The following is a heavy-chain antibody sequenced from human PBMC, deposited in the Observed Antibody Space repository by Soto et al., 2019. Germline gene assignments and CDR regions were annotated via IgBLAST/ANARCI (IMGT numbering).Heavy chain of an antibody. CDR3: AKDRRITMVRGVISWFDP. V-gene: IGHV3-23*01. CDR1: GFTFSSYA. Sequence: EVQLLESGGGLVQPGGSLRLSCAASGFTFSSYAMSWVRQAPGKGLEWVSAISGSGGSTYYGDSVKGRFTISRDNSKNTLYLQMNSLRAEDTAVYYCAKDRRITMVRGVISWFDPWGQGTLVTVSS. J-gene: IGHJ5*02. CDR2: ISGSGGST. D-gene: IGHD3-10*01.